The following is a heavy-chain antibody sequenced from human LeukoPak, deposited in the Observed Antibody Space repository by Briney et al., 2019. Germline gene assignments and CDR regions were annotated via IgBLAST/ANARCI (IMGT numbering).Heavy chain of an antibody. CDR2: ISGSGGST. V-gene: IGHV3-23*01. J-gene: IGHJ1*01. D-gene: IGHD3-22*01. Sequence: GGSLRLSCAASGFTFSSYAMSWVRQAPGKGLEWVSAISGSGGSTYYADSVKGRFTISRDNSKNTLYLQMNSLRAEDTAVYYCAKEAPRHYYDSSGYLLFQHWGQGTLVTVSS. CDR3: AKEAPRHYYDSSGYLLFQH. CDR1: GFTFSSYA.